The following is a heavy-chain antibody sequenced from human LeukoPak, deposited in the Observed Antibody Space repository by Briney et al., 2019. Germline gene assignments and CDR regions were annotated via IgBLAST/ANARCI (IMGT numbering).Heavy chain of an antibody. CDR2: VSDRGTTT. V-gene: IGHV3-30*18. CDR1: GVSFSSHG. D-gene: IGHD6-13*01. Sequence: GGSLRLSCAASGVSFSSHGMHWVRQAPGKGLDWVAVVSDRGTTTYYADSVKGRFIISRDNSKNKLYLQMNSLRTEDTAVYYCAKEGQTPYSSKFSFDYWGQGTPVTVSS. J-gene: IGHJ4*02. CDR3: AKEGQTPYSSKFSFDY.